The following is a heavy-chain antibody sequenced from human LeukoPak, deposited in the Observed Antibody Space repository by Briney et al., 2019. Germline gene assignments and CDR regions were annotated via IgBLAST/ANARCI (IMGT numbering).Heavy chain of an antibody. CDR1: GASITTSY. V-gene: IGHV4-59*01. CDR3: ARGAYRFDP. D-gene: IGHD3-16*01. CDR2: MSDTGST. J-gene: IGHJ5*02. Sequence: PSETLSLTCTVSGASITTSYWSWFRQTPGKGLEWIGYMSDTGSTNYNPSLNNRVTMSADTSKNQFSLNLSSVTAADTAVYYCARGAYRFDPWGQGTQVIVSS.